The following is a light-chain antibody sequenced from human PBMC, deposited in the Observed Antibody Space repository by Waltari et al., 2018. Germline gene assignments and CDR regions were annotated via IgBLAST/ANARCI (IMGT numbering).Light chain of an antibody. V-gene: IGLV2-14*03. CDR3: SSYTSSSTQV. CDR2: DVN. Sequence: QSALTQPASVSGSPGQSITISCTGTSSDVGGSNYVPWYQQYPGKAPQLMIYDVNNRPSGVSNRFSGSKSGNTASLTISGLQAEDEADYYCSSYTSSSTQVFGGGTKLTVL. CDR1: SSDVGGSNY. J-gene: IGLJ3*02.